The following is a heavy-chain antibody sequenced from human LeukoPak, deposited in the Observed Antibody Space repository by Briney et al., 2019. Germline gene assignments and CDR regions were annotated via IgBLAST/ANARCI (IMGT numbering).Heavy chain of an antibody. Sequence: PSETLSLTCAVYGGSFSGYYWSWIRQPPGKGLEWIGEINHSGSTNYNPSLKSRATISVDTSKNQFSLKLSSVTAADTAVYYCARGGGGIAARPYDYWGQGTLVTVSS. CDR3: ARGGGGIAARPYDY. CDR2: INHSGST. J-gene: IGHJ4*02. V-gene: IGHV4-34*01. CDR1: GGSFSGYY. D-gene: IGHD6-6*01.